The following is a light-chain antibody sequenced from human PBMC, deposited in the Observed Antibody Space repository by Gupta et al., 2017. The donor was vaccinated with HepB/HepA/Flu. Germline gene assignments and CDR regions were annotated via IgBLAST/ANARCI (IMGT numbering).Light chain of an antibody. J-gene: IGLJ1*01. CDR1: SSDVGSYNL. Sequence: ISCTGTSSDVGSYNLVSWYQQHPCKAPKLMIYEVSKRPSGVSNRFSGSKSGNTASLTISGLQAEDEADYYCCSYAGSSTFYVFGTGTKVTVL. V-gene: IGLV2-23*02. CDR3: CSYAGSSTFYV. CDR2: EVS.